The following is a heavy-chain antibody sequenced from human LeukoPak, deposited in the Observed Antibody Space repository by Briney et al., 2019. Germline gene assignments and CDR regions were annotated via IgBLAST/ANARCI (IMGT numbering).Heavy chain of an antibody. CDR1: GYTFSKYG. CDR2: ISGYNGDI. CDR3: ARGTSNYGGVLDV. J-gene: IGHJ6*02. Sequence: ASVKVSCKASGYTFSKYGISWVRQTPGQGLELIGWISGYNGDINYAQKFQGRVTMTTDTSTSTANMELRSLRSDDTAVYYCARGTSNYGGVLDVWGQGTTVTVAS. D-gene: IGHD4-23*01. V-gene: IGHV1-18*01.